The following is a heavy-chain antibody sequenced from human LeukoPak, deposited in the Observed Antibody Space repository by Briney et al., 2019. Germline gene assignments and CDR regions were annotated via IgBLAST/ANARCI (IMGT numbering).Heavy chain of an antibody. CDR1: GGSISSSSYY. J-gene: IGHJ4*02. Sequence: SQTLSPTWTVAGGSISSSSYYWGWIRQSPGKGLEWMGSTYYSATTYYNPSLKSRVTISVDTSKNQFSLKLTSVTAADTAVYYCAGAYYYDSSGYPPFDYWGQGTLVTVSS. V-gene: IGHV4-39*01. CDR2: TYYSATT. D-gene: IGHD3-22*01. CDR3: AGAYYYDSSGYPPFDY.